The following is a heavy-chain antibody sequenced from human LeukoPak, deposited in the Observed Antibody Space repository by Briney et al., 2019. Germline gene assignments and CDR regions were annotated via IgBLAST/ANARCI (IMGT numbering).Heavy chain of an antibody. CDR3: ALAPMTTVTSFDY. J-gene: IGHJ4*02. CDR2: ISSSGSTI. CDR1: GLTFSSYE. V-gene: IGHV3-48*03. Sequence: GGSLRLSCAASGLTFSSYEMNWVRQAPGKGLEWVSYISSSGSTIYYADSVKGRFTISRVNAKNSLYLQMNSLRAEDTAVYYCALAPMTTVTSFDYWGQGTLVTVSS. D-gene: IGHD4-17*01.